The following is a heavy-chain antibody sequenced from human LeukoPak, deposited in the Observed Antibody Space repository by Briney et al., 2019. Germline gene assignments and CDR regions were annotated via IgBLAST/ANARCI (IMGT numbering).Heavy chain of an antibody. J-gene: IGHJ6*02. CDR2: ISGSGGST. CDR3: AKTGTIAPYYYGMDV. D-gene: IGHD1-1*01. CDR1: GFTFSSYA. V-gene: IGHV3-23*01. Sequence: RPGGSLRLSCAASGFTFSSYAMSWVRQAPGKGLEWVSAISGSGGSTYYADSVKGRFTISRDNSKNTLYLQMNSLRAEDTAVYYCAKTGTIAPYYYGMDVWGQGTTVTVSS.